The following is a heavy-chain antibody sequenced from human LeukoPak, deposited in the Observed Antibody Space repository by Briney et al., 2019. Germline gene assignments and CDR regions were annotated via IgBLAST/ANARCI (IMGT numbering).Heavy chain of an antibody. D-gene: IGHD6-13*01. CDR1: GYTFTYYC. CDR3: ARDSYSSSPHDNWFDP. J-gene: IGHJ5*02. CDR2: ISAYNGNT. Sequence: ASVKVSCKASGYTFTYYCMHWVRQAPGQGLEWMGWISAYNGNTNYAQKLQGRVTMTTDTSTSTAYMELRSLRSDDTAVYYCARDSYSSSPHDNWFDPWGQGTLVTVSS. V-gene: IGHV1-18*04.